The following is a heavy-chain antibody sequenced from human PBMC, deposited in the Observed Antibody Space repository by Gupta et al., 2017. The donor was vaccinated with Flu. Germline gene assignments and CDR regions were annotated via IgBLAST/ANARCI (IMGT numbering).Heavy chain of an antibody. Sequence: EVQLLESGRGLVPSGGSLMLSPSASVVTFSGYSVSGVGQAPGEGLEWVAAISGSGGYTYYGDTVKDQFTISRDNTKNTLYLQINSLRAEDTAVYYCAKDSNRITMIVVVSYNWFDPWGQGTLVTVSS. J-gene: IGHJ5*02. V-gene: IGHV3-23*01. D-gene: IGHD3-22*01. CDR3: AKDSNRITMIVVVSYNWFDP. CDR2: ISGSGGYT. CDR1: VVTFSGYS.